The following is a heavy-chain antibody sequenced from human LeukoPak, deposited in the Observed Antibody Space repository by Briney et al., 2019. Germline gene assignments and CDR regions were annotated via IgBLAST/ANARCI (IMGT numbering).Heavy chain of an antibody. V-gene: IGHV4-59*13. CDR2: IYSSGGT. J-gene: IGHJ5*02. D-gene: IGHD4-17*01. CDR1: DGSINTYT. Sequence: SETLSLTCTISDGSINTYTWSWIRQPPGKTLEWIGYIYSSGGTNYNPSLKSRVTLSVDTSKNQFSLKLRSVTAADTAVYYCARDRYGDYESCWFDPWGQGTLVTASS. CDR3: ARDRYGDYESCWFDP.